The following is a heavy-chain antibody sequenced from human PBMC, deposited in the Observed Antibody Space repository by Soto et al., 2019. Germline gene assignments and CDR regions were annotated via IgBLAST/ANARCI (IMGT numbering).Heavy chain of an antibody. CDR2: ISGSGGST. Sequence: EVQLLESGGGLEQPGGSLRLSCAASGISISSYAMSWVRQAPGKGLEWVSAISGSGGSTYYAHSVKGRFTISSNNSKNTQYLQRNRLSAPDTAVYYCAKVLIVVGAFEILGQGTMVTVSS. D-gene: IGHD2-21*01. V-gene: IGHV3-23*01. CDR1: GISISSYA. CDR3: AKVLIVVGAFEI. J-gene: IGHJ3*02.